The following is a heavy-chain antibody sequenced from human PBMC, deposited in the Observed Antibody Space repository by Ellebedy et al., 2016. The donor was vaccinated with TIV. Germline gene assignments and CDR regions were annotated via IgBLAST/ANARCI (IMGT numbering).Heavy chain of an antibody. CDR1: GFSFTSHW. D-gene: IGHD3-10*01. Sequence: GESLKISCEASGFSFTSHWMSWARQAPGKGLEWVTSINHDGSEKNYVDSVKGRFTISRDNAKNSLFLQMNNLRAEDTAVYYCVRNRASLGPWGQGTLVTASS. V-gene: IGHV3-7*03. J-gene: IGHJ5*02. CDR3: VRNRASLGP. CDR2: INHDGSEK.